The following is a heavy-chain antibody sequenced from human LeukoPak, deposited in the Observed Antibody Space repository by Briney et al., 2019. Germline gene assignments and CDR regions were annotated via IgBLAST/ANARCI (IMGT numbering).Heavy chain of an antibody. CDR3: ARDLYPRRGNFDY. CDR2: IRGSGDSTNYA. D-gene: IGHD2-2*01. CDR1: GLTFSTYA. V-gene: IGHV3-23*01. J-gene: IGHJ4*02. Sequence: GGSLRLSCAASGLTFSTYAMSWVRQAPGKGLEWVSAIRGSGDSTNYADSADSVKGRFTISRDNSKNMLYLQMNSLRAEDTAVYYCARDLYPRRGNFDYWGQGTLVIVSS.